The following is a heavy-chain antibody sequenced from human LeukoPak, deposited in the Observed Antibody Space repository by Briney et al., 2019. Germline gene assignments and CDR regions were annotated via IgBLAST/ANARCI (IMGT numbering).Heavy chain of an antibody. CDR2: IKQDGSEN. Sequence: PGGSLRLSCAASGFTFSSYWMSWVRQAPGKGLEWVANIKQDGSENYYVDSVRGRFTISRDNAKNSLYLQMNSLRAEDTALYYCASNRLPYDAFDIWGQGTMVTVSS. J-gene: IGHJ3*02. V-gene: IGHV3-7*01. CDR3: ASNRLPYDAFDI. D-gene: IGHD2-15*01. CDR1: GFTFSSYW.